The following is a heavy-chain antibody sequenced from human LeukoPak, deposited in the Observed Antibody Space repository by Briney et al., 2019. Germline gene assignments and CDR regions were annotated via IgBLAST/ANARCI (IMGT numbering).Heavy chain of an antibody. V-gene: IGHV4-59*01. CDR3: ASGIRYFDWLVDY. D-gene: IGHD3-9*01. CDR1: GGSISSYY. CDR2: IYYSGST. Sequence: SGTLSLTCTVSGGSISSYYWSWIRQPPGKGLEWIGYIYYSGSTNYNPSLKSRVTISVDTSKNQFSLKLSSVTAADTAVYYCASGIRYFDWLVDYWGQGTLVTVSS. J-gene: IGHJ4*02.